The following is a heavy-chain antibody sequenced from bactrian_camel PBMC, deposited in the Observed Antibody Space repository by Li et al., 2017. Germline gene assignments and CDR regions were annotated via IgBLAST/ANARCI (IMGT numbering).Heavy chain of an antibody. D-gene: IGHD5*01. CDR3: VCGSWWGFAY. Sequence: VQLVESGGGFRQPGGSLGLSCAASGFTFSGYDMSWVRQAPGKGLDWVSSINDGGSETYYSDSVKGRFTISRDNAKNTVYLQMTSLETEDTAVYYCVCGSWWGFAYWGQGTQVTVS. J-gene: IGHJ4*01. V-gene: IGHV3S40*01. CDR2: INDGGSET. CDR1: GFTFSGYD.